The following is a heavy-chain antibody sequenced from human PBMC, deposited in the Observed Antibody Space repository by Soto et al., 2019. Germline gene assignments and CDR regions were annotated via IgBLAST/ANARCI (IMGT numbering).Heavy chain of an antibody. D-gene: IGHD2-15*01. V-gene: IGHV1-18*01. CDR1: GYTFTSYA. Sequence: ASMEVSRKASGYTFTSYAMNWVRPAPGQGLGGVGWLSAYHGNTNYAQKLQGRVTMTTDTSTSTAYMELRSLRSDDTAVYYCARKGAGYCSGGSCYSGLNWFDPWGQGTLVTVSS. CDR3: ARKGAGYCSGGSCYSGLNWFDP. J-gene: IGHJ5*02. CDR2: LSAYHGNT.